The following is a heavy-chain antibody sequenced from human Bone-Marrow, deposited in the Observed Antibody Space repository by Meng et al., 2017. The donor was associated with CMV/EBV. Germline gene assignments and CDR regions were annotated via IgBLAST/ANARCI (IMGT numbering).Heavy chain of an antibody. CDR1: GGSIGDSRYY. CDR3: ARLPSTAISPPDV. Sequence: SETLSLTCTVSGGSIGDSRYYWGWIRQPPGKGLEWIGTIYYTGSTFYNPSLKSRVTISVDTSKNQFSLKLTSVTAPDTAVYYCARLPSTAISPPDVWGQGTTVTASS. J-gene: IGHJ6*02. D-gene: IGHD3-3*01. CDR2: IYYTGST. V-gene: IGHV4-39*01.